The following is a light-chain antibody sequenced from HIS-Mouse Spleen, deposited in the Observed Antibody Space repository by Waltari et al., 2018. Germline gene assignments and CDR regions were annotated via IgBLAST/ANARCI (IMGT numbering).Light chain of an antibody. V-gene: IGKV1D-8*02. J-gene: IGKJ4*01. CDR1: QCISSY. Sequence: AIWMTQSPSLLSASTGGRVTISCRMSQCISSYLAWYQQKPGKAPELLIYAASTLQSGVPSRFSGSGSGTDFTLTISCLQSEDFATYYCQQYYSFPLTFGGGTKVEIK. CDR2: AAS. CDR3: QQYYSFPLT.